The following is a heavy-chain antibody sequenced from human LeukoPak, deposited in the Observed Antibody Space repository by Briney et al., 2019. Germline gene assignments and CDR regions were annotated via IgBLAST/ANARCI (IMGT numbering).Heavy chain of an antibody. J-gene: IGHJ4*02. D-gene: IGHD1-1*01. CDR1: GFTFSSYG. CDR3: AGDVQLERFFDY. Sequence: GGTLRLSCAASGFTFSSYGMSWVRQAPGKGLEWVSAISGSGGSTYYADSVKGRFTISRDNSKNTLYLQMTSLRAEDTAVYYCAGDVQLERFFDYWGQGTLVTVSS. V-gene: IGHV3-23*01. CDR2: ISGSGGST.